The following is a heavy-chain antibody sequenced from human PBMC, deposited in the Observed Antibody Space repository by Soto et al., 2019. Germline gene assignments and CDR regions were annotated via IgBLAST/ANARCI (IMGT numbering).Heavy chain of an antibody. CDR3: ASALRGYDFWSGYYPPPYYYYGMDV. CDR2: IIPIFGTA. D-gene: IGHD3-3*01. CDR1: GGTFSSYA. J-gene: IGHJ6*02. Sequence: GASVKVSCKASGGTFSSYAISWVRQAPGQGLEWMGGIIPIFGTANYAQKFQGRVTITADESTSTAYMELSSLRSEDTAVYYCASALRGYDFWSGYYPPPYYYYGMDVWGQGTTVTVSS. V-gene: IGHV1-69*13.